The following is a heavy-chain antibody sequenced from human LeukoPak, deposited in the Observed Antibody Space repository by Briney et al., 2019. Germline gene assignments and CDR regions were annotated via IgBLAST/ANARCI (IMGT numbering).Heavy chain of an antibody. Sequence: GESLKISCKGSGYSFTSYWIGWVRQMPGKGLEWMGIIYPDDSNTRYSPSFQGQVTISADKSISTAYLQWSSLKASDTAMYYCARVEGGPSPGYYFDYWGQGTLVTVSS. D-gene: IGHD3-16*01. V-gene: IGHV5-51*01. J-gene: IGHJ4*02. CDR1: GYSFTSYW. CDR2: IYPDDSNT. CDR3: ARVEGGPSPGYYFDY.